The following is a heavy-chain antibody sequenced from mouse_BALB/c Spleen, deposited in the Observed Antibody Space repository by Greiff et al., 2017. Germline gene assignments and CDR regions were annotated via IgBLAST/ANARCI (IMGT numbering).Heavy chain of an antibody. CDR1: GYTFTSYW. Sequence: EVQLQQSGPELVRPGASVKMSCKASGYTFTSYWMHWVKQGPGQGLEWIGMIDPANGNTKYDPKFQGKATITADTSSNQDYLQLSSLTSEDTAVYYCASVGAWGQGTTLTVSS. J-gene: IGHJ2*01. CDR2: IDPANGNT. CDR3: ASVGA. V-gene: IGHV14-1*02.